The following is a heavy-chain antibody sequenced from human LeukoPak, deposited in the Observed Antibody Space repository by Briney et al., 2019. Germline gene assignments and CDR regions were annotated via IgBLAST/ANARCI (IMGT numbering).Heavy chain of an antibody. Sequence: GGSLRLSCTGFIFSNYAVSWVRQAPGKGLEWVSAVSGDGVRTFYADSVKGRFTISRDNSMGTVSLQMNSLRAEDTAVYYCAKEQDNQLLLSHFDYWGQGILVTVSS. CDR3: AKEQDNQLLLSHFDY. CDR1: GFIFSNYA. V-gene: IGHV3-23*01. J-gene: IGHJ4*02. D-gene: IGHD2-2*01. CDR2: VSGDGVRT.